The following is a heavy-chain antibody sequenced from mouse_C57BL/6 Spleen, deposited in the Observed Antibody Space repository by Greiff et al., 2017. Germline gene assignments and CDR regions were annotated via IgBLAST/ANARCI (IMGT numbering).Heavy chain of an antibody. D-gene: IGHD2-5*01. V-gene: IGHV1-39*01. CDR2: INPNDGTT. Sequence: VQLQQSGPELVKPGASVKISCKASGYSFTDYNMNWVKQSNGKRLEWIGVINPNDGTTSYNQKFKGKATLTVDQSSSTAYMQLNSLTSEDSAVYYCARGAYYSKEAFAYWGQGTLVTVSA. J-gene: IGHJ3*01. CDR1: GYSFTDYN. CDR3: ARGAYYSKEAFAY.